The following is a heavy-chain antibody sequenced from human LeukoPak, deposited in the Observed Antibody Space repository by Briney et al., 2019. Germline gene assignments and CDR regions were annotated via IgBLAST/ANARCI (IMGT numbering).Heavy chain of an antibody. CDR3: AKSRSGIAAAGTNY. CDR2: ISGSGGST. V-gene: IGHV3-23*01. D-gene: IGHD6-13*01. CDR1: GFTFSSYA. J-gene: IGHJ4*02. Sequence: PGGSLRLSCAASGFTFSSYAISWVRQAPGKGLEWVSAISGSGGSTYYADSVKGRFTISRDNSKNTLYLQMNSLRAENTAVYYCAKSRSGIAAAGTNYWGQGTLVTVSS.